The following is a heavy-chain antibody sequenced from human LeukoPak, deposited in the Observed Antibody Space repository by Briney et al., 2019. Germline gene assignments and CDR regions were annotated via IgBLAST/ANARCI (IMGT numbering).Heavy chain of an antibody. CDR1: GFTFSDYY. Sequence: NAGGSLRLSCAASGFTFSDYYMSWVRQAPGKGLEWVSYISSSGSTMYYADPVKGRFTISRDNAKNSLYLQMNSLRAEDTAVYYCASRGFQRTMMINYWGQGTLVTVSS. J-gene: IGHJ4*02. D-gene: IGHD4/OR15-4a*01. CDR3: ASRGFQRTMMINY. CDR2: ISSSGSTM. V-gene: IGHV3-11*01.